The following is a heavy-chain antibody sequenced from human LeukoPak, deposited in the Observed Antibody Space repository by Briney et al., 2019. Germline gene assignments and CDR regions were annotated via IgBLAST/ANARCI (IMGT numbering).Heavy chain of an antibody. V-gene: IGHV4-34*01. CDR1: GGSFSGYY. D-gene: IGHD3-3*01. CDR3: ARGGFWSGYYTGRDYNWFDP. CDR2: INHSGST. Sequence: SETLSLTCAVSGGSFSGYYWSWIRQPPGTGLEWIWEINHSGSTNYNPSLTSRVTISVDTSKNQFSLKLSSVTASDTAVYYCARGGFWSGYYTGRDYNWFDPWGQGTLVSVSS. J-gene: IGHJ5*02.